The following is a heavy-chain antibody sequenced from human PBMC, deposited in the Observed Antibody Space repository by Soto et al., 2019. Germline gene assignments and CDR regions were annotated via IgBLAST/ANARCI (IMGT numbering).Heavy chain of an antibody. CDR2: IYYSGST. CDR3: ASMSYKSAVYYYYYYGMDV. D-gene: IGHD1-1*01. Sequence: KTSETLSLTCTVSGGSISSGDYYWSWIRQPPGKGLEWIGYIYYSGSTYYNPSLKSRVTISVDTSKNQFSLKLSSVTAADTAVYYCASMSYKSAVYYYYYYGMDVWGQGTTVTVSS. J-gene: IGHJ6*02. CDR1: GGSISSGDYY. V-gene: IGHV4-30-4*01.